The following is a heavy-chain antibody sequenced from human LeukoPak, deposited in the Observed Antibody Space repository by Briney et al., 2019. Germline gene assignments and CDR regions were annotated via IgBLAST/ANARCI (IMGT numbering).Heavy chain of an antibody. CDR2: IYYSGST. CDR3: ARDRHGPIDY. J-gene: IGHJ4*02. Sequence: SETLSLTCTVSGGSISSGGYYWSWIRQHPGKGLEWIGYIYYSGSTYYNPSLKSRVTISVDKSKNQFSLKLSSVTAADTAVYYCARDRHGPIDYWGQGTLVTVSS. CDR1: GGSISSGGYY. V-gene: IGHV4-31*03.